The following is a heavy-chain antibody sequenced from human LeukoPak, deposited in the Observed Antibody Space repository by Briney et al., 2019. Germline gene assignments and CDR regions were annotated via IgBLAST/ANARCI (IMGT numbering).Heavy chain of an antibody. V-gene: IGHV4-39*07. CDR2: IYYSGST. J-gene: IGHJ4*02. CDR3: ARDYGGWYWGRGSGYFDF. Sequence: PSETLSLTCTVSGGPISSSSYYWGWVRQPPGKGLEWIGSIYYSGSTFYNPSLKSRVTISVDTSKNQFSLKLSSVTAADTAVYYCARDYGGWYWGRGSGYFDFWGQGTLVTVSS. D-gene: IGHD6-19*01. CDR1: GGPISSSSYY.